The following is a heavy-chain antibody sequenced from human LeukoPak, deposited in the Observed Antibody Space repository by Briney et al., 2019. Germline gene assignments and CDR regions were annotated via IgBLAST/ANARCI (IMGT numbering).Heavy chain of an antibody. CDR3: ARGSITIFGVGDYYYYGMDV. CDR2: INHGAST. Sequence: SSETLSLTCAMYGGSFSGYYWSWIRQPPGKGLEWIGEINHGASTNYNPSLKSRVTISVDTFKNQLSLKLSSVTAADTAVYYCARGSITIFGVGDYYYYGMDVWGQGTTVTVSS. D-gene: IGHD3-3*01. CDR1: GGSFSGYY. V-gene: IGHV4-34*01. J-gene: IGHJ6*02.